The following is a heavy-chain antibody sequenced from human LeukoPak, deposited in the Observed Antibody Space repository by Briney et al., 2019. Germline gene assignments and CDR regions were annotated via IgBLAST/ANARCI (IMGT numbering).Heavy chain of an antibody. J-gene: IGHJ4*02. Sequence: GGSLRLSCAASGFTFSSFDMSWVRQAPGKGLEWVSTLSCIDTSCTEYYADSVKGRFSISRDNSKNTLFLQMNSLRVEDTAVYYCARNTGHCFDHWGQGTLVTVSS. V-gene: IGHV3-23*01. CDR2: LSCIDTSCTE. D-gene: IGHD2-15*01. CDR3: ARNTGHCFDH. CDR1: GFTFSSFD.